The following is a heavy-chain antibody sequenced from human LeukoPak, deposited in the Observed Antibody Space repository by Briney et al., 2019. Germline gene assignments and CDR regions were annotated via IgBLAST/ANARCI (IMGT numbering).Heavy chain of an antibody. J-gene: IGHJ5*02. Sequence: SETLSLTCAVYGGSFSGYYWSWIRQPPGKGLEWIGEINHSGSTNYNPSLESRVTISVDTSKNQFSLKLSSVTAADTAVYYCARRPYYYGSGGSNWFDPWGQGTLVTVSS. CDR3: ARRPYYYGSGGSNWFDP. CDR2: INHSGST. D-gene: IGHD3-10*01. V-gene: IGHV4-34*01. CDR1: GGSFSGYY.